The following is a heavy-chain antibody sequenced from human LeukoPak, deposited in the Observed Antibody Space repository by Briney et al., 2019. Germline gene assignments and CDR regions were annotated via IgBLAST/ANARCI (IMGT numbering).Heavy chain of an antibody. CDR1: GFTFSSYW. V-gene: IGHV3-7*01. D-gene: IGHD2-2*01. Sequence: PGGSLRLSCAASGFTFSSYWMGWVRQAPGKRLEWVANMNIDGSEKYYADSVKGRFTISRDNAKNSLYLQMSSLRTEDTAVYYCARDPARRFDYWGQGTLVTVSS. J-gene: IGHJ4*02. CDR2: MNIDGSEK. CDR3: ARDPARRFDY.